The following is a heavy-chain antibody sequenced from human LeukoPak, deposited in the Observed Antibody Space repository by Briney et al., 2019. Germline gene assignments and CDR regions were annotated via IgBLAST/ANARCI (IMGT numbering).Heavy chain of an antibody. V-gene: IGHV1-18*01. CDR1: GYRLSYYG. CDR3: AIAHPEYYDSSGYNPLDF. Sequence: ASVKVSCKTSGYRLSYYGISWVRQAPGQGLEWMGWINAYTGNTNYAQKLQGRVTMTTDTSTSTAYMELRSLRSDDTAVYYCAIAHPEYYDSSGYNPLDFWGQGTLVTVSS. J-gene: IGHJ4*02. D-gene: IGHD3-22*01. CDR2: INAYTGNT.